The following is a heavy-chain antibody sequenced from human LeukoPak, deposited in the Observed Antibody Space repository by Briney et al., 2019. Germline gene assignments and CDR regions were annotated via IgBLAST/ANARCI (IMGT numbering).Heavy chain of an antibody. CDR3: ARGVNYYYGMDV. V-gene: IGHV1-8*01. CDR2: MNPNSGNT. Sequence: ASVKVSCKASGYTFTSYDINWVRQATGQGLEWMGWMNPNSGNTGYAQKFQGRVTMTRNTSISTVYMELSSLRSEDTAVYYCARGVNYYYGMDVWGQGTTVTVSS. J-gene: IGHJ6*02. CDR1: GYTFTSYD.